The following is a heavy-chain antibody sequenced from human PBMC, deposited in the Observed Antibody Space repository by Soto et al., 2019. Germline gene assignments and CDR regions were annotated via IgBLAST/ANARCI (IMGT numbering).Heavy chain of an antibody. D-gene: IGHD5-12*01. CDR2: IWYDGSNK. CDR1: GFTFSSYG. V-gene: IGHV3-33*01. J-gene: IGHJ4*02. CDR3: AREDKRVATVDY. Sequence: GGSLRLSCAASGFTFSSYGMHWVRQAPGKGLEWVAVIWYDGSNKYYADSVKGRFTISRDNSKNTLYLQMNSLRAEDTAVYHCAREDKRVATVDYWGQGTLVTVSS.